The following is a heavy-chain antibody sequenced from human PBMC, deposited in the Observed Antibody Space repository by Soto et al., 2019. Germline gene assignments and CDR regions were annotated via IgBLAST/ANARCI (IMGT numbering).Heavy chain of an antibody. Sequence: EVQLVESGGGLVKPGGSLRLYCAASGFTFSSYSMNWVRQAPGKGLEWVSSISSSSSYIYYADSVKGRFTISRDNAKNALQLQMNSLRAEDTAVYYCARGDYGDYEDAFDIWGQGTMVTVSS. J-gene: IGHJ3*02. CDR1: GFTFSSYS. CDR3: ARGDYGDYEDAFDI. V-gene: IGHV3-21*01. CDR2: ISSSSSYI. D-gene: IGHD4-17*01.